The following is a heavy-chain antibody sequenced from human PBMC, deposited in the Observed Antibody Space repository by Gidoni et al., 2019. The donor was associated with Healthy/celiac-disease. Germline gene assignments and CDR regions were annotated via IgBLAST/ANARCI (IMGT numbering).Heavy chain of an antibody. CDR3: AREKITMVRGVPTIYYYYYGMDV. V-gene: IGHV5-51*01. CDR1: GYSFTSYW. D-gene: IGHD3-10*01. J-gene: IGHJ6*02. Sequence: EVQLVQSGAAVKKPGESLKISCKGSGYSFTSYWIGWVRQMPGKGLEWMGIIYPGDSDTRYSPSFQGQVTISADKSISTAYLQWSSLKASDTAMYYCAREKITMVRGVPTIYYYYYGMDVWGQGTTVTVSS. CDR2: IYPGDSDT.